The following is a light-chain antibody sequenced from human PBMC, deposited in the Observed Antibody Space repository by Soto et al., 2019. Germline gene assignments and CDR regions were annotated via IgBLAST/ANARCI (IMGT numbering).Light chain of an antibody. CDR2: TVS. CDR1: SSDVGANIF. V-gene: IGLV2-14*01. Sequence: QSALTQPASVSGSPGQSITISCTGTSSDVGANIFVSWYQQHPGKVPKLMIYTVSSRPSGVSQRFSGSKSGNTASLTISGLLAEDEADYYCSSCTTDSTYVFGTGTKLTVL. J-gene: IGLJ1*01. CDR3: SSCTTDSTYV.